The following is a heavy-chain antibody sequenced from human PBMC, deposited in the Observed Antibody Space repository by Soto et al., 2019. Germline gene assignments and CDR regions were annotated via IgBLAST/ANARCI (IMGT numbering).Heavy chain of an antibody. CDR2: INHTGST. Sequence: PSETLSLTCAVYGGSFSGYYWSWIRQPPGKGLEWIGYINHTGSTHYNPSLESRVTISVDTSKNQFSLKLTSVTAGDTAVYYCARKINGYYPFDYWGQGALVTVSS. D-gene: IGHD2-2*03. CDR1: GGSFSGYY. J-gene: IGHJ4*02. CDR3: ARKINGYYPFDY. V-gene: IGHV4-34*01.